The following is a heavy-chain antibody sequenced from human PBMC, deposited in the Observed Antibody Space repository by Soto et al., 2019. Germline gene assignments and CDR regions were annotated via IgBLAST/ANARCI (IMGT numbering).Heavy chain of an antibody. Sequence: SETLSLTCTVSVVSISSGDYYCSWMRQPPWKGLEWIGYIYYSGSTYYNPSLKSRVTISVDTSKNQFSLKLSSVTAADTAVYYCARRTELGYCSGGSRPRYYYYGMQVWGQGTTVTVS. CDR2: IYYSGST. V-gene: IGHV4-30-4*01. CDR1: VVSISSGDYY. D-gene: IGHD2-15*01. CDR3: ARRTELGYCSGGSRPRYYYYGMQV. J-gene: IGHJ6*01.